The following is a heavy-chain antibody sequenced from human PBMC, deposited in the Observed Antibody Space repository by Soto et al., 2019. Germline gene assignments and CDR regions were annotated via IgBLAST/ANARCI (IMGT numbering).Heavy chain of an antibody. CDR2: IYWDDDK. Sequence: QITLKESGPTLVKPTQTLTLTCTFSGFSLSTSGVGVGWIRQPPGKALEWLALIYWDDDKRYSPSLKSRLTIPKDTSKNQVVLTMTNMDPVDTATYYCAQRRDDVWFGESEFDYWGQGTLVTVSS. V-gene: IGHV2-5*02. J-gene: IGHJ4*02. D-gene: IGHD3-10*01. CDR3: AQRRDDVWFGESEFDY. CDR1: GFSLSTSGVG.